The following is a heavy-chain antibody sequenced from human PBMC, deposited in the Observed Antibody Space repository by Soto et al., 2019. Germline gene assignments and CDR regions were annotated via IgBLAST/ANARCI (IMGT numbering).Heavy chain of an antibody. Sequence: GGSLRLSCAASGFTFSSYGMHWVRQAPGKGLEWVAVISYDGSNKYYADSVKGRFTISRDNSKNTLYLQMNSLRAEDTAVYYCAKNRVSWMGSVTTFSWSDYYYGMDVWGQGTTVTVSS. CDR3: AKNRVSWMGSVTTFSWSDYYYGMDV. V-gene: IGHV3-30*18. J-gene: IGHJ6*02. D-gene: IGHD4-17*01. CDR1: GFTFSSYG. CDR2: ISYDGSNK.